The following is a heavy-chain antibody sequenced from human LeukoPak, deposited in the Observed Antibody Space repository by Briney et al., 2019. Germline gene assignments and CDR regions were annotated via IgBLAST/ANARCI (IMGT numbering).Heavy chain of an antibody. CDR2: INPNSGGT. CDR1: GYTFTGYY. V-gene: IGHV1-2*02. D-gene: IGHD5-18*01. CDR3: ARVLGNSGYSYEGPGY. Sequence: ASVKVSCKASGYTFTGYYMHWVRQAPGQGLEWMGWINPNSGGTNYAQKFQGRVTMTRDTSISTAYMELSRLRSDDTAVYYCARVLGNSGYSYEGPGYWGQGTLVTVSS. J-gene: IGHJ4*02.